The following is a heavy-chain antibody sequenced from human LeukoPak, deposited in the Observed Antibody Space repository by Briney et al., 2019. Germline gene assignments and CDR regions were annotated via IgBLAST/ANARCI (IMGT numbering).Heavy chain of an antibody. CDR1: GFTFSSYG. Sequence: PGGSLRLSCAASGFTFSSYGMHWVRQAPGKGLEWVAVIWYDGSNKYYADSVKGRFTISRDNSKNTLYLQMNSLRAEDTAVYYCARSGYGGNSDYWGQGTLVTVSS. V-gene: IGHV3-33*01. CDR3: ARSGYGGNSDY. J-gene: IGHJ4*02. D-gene: IGHD2-21*02. CDR2: IWYDGSNK.